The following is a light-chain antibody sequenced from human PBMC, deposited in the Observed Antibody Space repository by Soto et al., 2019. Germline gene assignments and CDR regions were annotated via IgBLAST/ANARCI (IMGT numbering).Light chain of an antibody. CDR3: QQRSNWPPWT. Sequence: ERVMTQSPATLSVSPGARPTHSCKASQSVSSYLAWYQQKPGQAPRLLIYDASNRATGIPARFSGSGSGTDFTLTISSLEPEDFAVYYCQQRSNWPPWTFGKGTKVDIK. V-gene: IGKV3-11*01. J-gene: IGKJ1*01. CDR1: QSVSSY. CDR2: DAS.